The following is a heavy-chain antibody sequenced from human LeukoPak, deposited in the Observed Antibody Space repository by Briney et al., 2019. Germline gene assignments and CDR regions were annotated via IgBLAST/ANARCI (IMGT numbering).Heavy chain of an antibody. D-gene: IGHD5-18*01. V-gene: IGHV3-23*01. CDR2: ISNGGDTT. Sequence: GGSLRLSCAASGXRFSNNAMSWVRQAPGEGLEWVSAISNGGDTTYYADSVKGRFTMSRDNSKNTVYLQMNSLRVEDSAIYYCVKEGSSYGYRDYWGQGTLATVSS. CDR3: VKEGSSYGYRDY. CDR1: GXRFSNNA. J-gene: IGHJ4*02.